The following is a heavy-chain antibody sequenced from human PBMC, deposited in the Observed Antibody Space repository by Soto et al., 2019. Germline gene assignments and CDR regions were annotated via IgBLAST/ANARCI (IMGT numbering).Heavy chain of an antibody. J-gene: IGHJ3*02. CDR1: GFTFSSYA. V-gene: IGHV3-23*01. CDR3: AKDTEYSYGRFDAFDI. Sequence: EVQLLESGGGLVQPGGSLRLSCAASGFTFSSYAMSWVRQAPGKGLEWVSAISGSGGSTYYADSVKGRFTISRDNSKNTLYLQMNSLRAEDTAVYYCAKDTEYSYGRFDAFDIWGQGTMVTVSS. D-gene: IGHD5-18*01. CDR2: ISGSGGST.